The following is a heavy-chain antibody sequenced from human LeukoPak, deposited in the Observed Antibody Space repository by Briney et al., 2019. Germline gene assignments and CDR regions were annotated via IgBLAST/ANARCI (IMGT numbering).Heavy chain of an antibody. Sequence: GGSLRLSCAASGFTFSDSWMHWVRQGPGKGPEWLSRTSKDGSDTVYADSAKGRLTASRDNARNTVYLELTNLRPGDTALYYCARGGYSGSYYRFSWDRGTLVTVAS. CDR1: GFTFSDSW. D-gene: IGHD6-6*01. CDR3: ARGGYSGSYYRFS. J-gene: IGHJ4*02. CDR2: TSKDGSDT. V-gene: IGHV3-74*01.